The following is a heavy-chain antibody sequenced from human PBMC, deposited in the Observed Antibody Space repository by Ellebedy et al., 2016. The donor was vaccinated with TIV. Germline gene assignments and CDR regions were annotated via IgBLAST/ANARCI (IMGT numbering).Heavy chain of an antibody. CDR1: GGTLIIYA. CDR3: ARGNFYGSGSYWYYLEY. CDR2: IIHFSGTS. D-gene: IGHD3-10*01. J-gene: IGHJ4*02. V-gene: IGHV1-69*13. Sequence: AASVKVSCKASGGTLIIYAISWVRQAAGRGLEGMGGIIHFSGTSNYAQKFQGRVTITADESTSTVYMELSSLRPEDTAVYYCARGNFYGSGSYWYYLEYWGQGSLVTVSS.